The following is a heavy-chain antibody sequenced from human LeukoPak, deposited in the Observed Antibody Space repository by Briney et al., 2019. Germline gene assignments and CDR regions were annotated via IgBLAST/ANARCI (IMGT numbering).Heavy chain of an antibody. Sequence: SMGLSCAASGLTFSSHAMHCVRQAPGKGIEWEAVIWYDGSNKYYADSVKGRVTIARDNSKNSLYLQMNSLRAEDTAVYYCARDRSSSPYYFDYWGQGTLVTVSS. CDR1: GLTFSSHA. J-gene: IGHJ4*02. CDR2: IWYDGSNK. CDR3: ARDRSSSPYYFDY. V-gene: IGHV3-30*01. D-gene: IGHD6-13*01.